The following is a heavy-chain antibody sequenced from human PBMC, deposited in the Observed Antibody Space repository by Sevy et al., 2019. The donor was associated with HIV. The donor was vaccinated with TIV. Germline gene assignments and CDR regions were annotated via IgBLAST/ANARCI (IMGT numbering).Heavy chain of an antibody. Sequence: ASVKVSCKASGGTFSSYAISWVRQAPGQGLEWMGGTIPIFGTANYAQKFPGRVTITADKSTSTAYMELSSLRSEDTAVYYCATNGKQLVPSAFDIWGQGTMVTVSS. D-gene: IGHD6-6*01. CDR1: GGTFSSYA. CDR3: ATNGKQLVPSAFDI. V-gene: IGHV1-69*06. J-gene: IGHJ3*02. CDR2: TIPIFGTA.